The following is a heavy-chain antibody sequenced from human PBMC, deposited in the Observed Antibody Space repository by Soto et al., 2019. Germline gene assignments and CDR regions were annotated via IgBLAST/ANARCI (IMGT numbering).Heavy chain of an antibody. J-gene: IGHJ5*02. CDR1: GGIFNRYG. CDR3: AKIRGGVYTT. V-gene: IGHV1-69*11. CDR2: INPLLGST. D-gene: IGHD3-10*01. Sequence: QVHLVQSGAEVKKPGSSVKVSCNPSGGIFNRYGISWVRQGPGQGLQWMGGINPLLGSTNYAEKFQGRLTITADDSRRTVYMELINLRPEDTATYFCAKIRGGVYTTWGQGTLVTVSS.